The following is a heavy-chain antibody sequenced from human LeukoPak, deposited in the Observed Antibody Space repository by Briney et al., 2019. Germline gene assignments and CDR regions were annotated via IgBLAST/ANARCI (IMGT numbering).Heavy chain of an antibody. J-gene: IGHJ4*02. CDR1: GFTFSSNA. Sequence: GGSLRLSCAASGFTFSSNAMNWVRQAPGKGLEWVAAIYGRGETTYYADLVKGRFTISRDNSKNTLYLQMNSLRAEDTAVYYCAKTAMIKVIINTYPKGLNYWGQGTLVTVSS. CDR3: AKTAMIKVIINTYPKGLNY. V-gene: IGHV3-23*01. CDR2: IYGRGETT. D-gene: IGHD3-10*01.